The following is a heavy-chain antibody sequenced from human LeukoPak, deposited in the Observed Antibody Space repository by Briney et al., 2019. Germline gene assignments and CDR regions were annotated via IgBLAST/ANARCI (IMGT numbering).Heavy chain of an antibody. CDR1: GGSISSYY. J-gene: IGHJ4*02. D-gene: IGHD3-22*01. V-gene: IGHV4-59*01. Sequence: SETLSLTCTVSGGSISSYYWSWIRQPPGKGLEWIGYIYYSGSTNYNPSLKSRVTISVDTSKNQFSLKLSSVTAADTAIYYCARENPSGYYNRPIDYWGQGTLVTVSS. CDR2: IYYSGST. CDR3: ARENPSGYYNRPIDY.